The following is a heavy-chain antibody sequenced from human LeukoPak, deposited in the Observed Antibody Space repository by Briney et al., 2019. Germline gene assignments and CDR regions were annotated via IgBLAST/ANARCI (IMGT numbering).Heavy chain of an antibody. CDR3: ARAPESMIVVVIDAFDI. CDR1: GGSISSGGYY. CDR2: IYYSGST. V-gene: IGHV4-31*03. D-gene: IGHD3-22*01. Sequence: PSQTPSLTCTVSGGSISSGGYYWSWIRQHPGKGLEWIGYIYYSGSTYYNPSLKSRVTISVDTSKNQFSLKLSSVTAADTAVYYCARAPESMIVVVIDAFDIWGQGTMVTVSS. J-gene: IGHJ3*02.